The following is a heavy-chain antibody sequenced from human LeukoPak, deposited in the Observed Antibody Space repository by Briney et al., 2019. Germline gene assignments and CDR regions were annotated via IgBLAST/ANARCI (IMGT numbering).Heavy chain of an antibody. CDR1: GGSFSGYY. V-gene: IGHV4-34*01. CDR2: INHSGST. CDR3: VRGKRTRYYYDSSGYPDY. Sequence: PSETLSLTCAVYGGSFSGYYWSWIRQPPGKGLEWIGEINHSGSTNYNPSLKSRVTISVDTSKNQFSLKLSSVTAADTAVYYCVRGKRTRYYYDSSGYPDYWGQGTLVTVSS. D-gene: IGHD3-22*01. J-gene: IGHJ4*02.